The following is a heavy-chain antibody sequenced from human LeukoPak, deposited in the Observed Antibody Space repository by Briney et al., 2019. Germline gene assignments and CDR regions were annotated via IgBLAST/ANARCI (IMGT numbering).Heavy chain of an antibody. Sequence: SVKVSCKASGGTFSSYAISWVRQAPGQGLEWMGGIIPIFGTANYAQKFQGRVTITMDESTSTAYMELSSLRSEDTAVYYCASLYCSSTSCYGPWDAFDIWGQGTMVTVSS. CDR3: ASLYCSSTSCYGPWDAFDI. CDR1: GGTFSSYA. CDR2: IIPIFGTA. V-gene: IGHV1-69*05. J-gene: IGHJ3*02. D-gene: IGHD2-2*01.